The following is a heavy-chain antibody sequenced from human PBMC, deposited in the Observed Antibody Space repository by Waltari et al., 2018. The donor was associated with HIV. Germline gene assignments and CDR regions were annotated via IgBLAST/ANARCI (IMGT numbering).Heavy chain of an antibody. Sequence: LVESGGGVVKTGGSIRLTCEASGFELRHYSMNWVRQSPMRGLEWVASIRRGNNEKHYLDSVRGRFAISRDISESSVYLQMESLKEDDTATYFCVRDDPGYGPIDYWGQGTLVTV. D-gene: IGHD3-16*01. J-gene: IGHJ4*02. CDR3: VRDDPGYGPIDY. V-gene: IGHV3-21*04. CDR1: GFELRHYS. CDR2: IRRGNNEK.